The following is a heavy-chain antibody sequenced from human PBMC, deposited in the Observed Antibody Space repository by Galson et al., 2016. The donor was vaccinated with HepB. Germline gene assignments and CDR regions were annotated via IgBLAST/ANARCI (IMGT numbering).Heavy chain of an antibody. D-gene: IGHD4-17*01. J-gene: IGHJ3*02. V-gene: IGHV4-34*01. CDR1: DVSFGAFY. Sequence: SETLSLTCTVSDVSFGAFYWSWIRQSPGKGLEWIGEVNHSGRSNYNPSLESRVPISADTSKNQFSLKLSSVTAADTAVYYCARDAWDDDLKSNDGFDIWGQGTMVTVSS. CDR2: VNHSGRS. CDR3: ARDAWDDDLKSNDGFDI.